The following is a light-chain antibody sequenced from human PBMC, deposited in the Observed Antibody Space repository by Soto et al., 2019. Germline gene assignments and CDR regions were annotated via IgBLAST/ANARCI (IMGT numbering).Light chain of an antibody. V-gene: IGLV2-14*03. CDR2: DVS. CDR3: SSYTSSSTRV. J-gene: IGLJ1*01. CDR1: SSDVGGYNY. Sequence: QSVLTQPASVSGSPGQSITISCAGTSSDVGGYNYVSWYQQHPGKAPKLMIYDVSNRPSGVSNRFSASKSGSTASLTISGLQAEDEADYYCSSYTSSSTRVFGTGTKVTVL.